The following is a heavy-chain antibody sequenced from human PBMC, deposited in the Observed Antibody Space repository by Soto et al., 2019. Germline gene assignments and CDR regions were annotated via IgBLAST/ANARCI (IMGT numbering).Heavy chain of an antibody. CDR1: GFTFSNYA. CDR3: TKVGSERYNGQQSDY. Sequence: EVQLLESGGGLVQPGGSLRLSCAASGFTFSNYAMNWVRQAPGKGLEWVSTISSSSGSTYYADSVKGRFTISRDNSKNFLKMQMNRLGGEDTAVYYCTKVGSERYNGQQSDYLGQGTRISISS. V-gene: IGHV3-23*01. D-gene: IGHD5-12*01. CDR2: ISSSSGST. J-gene: IGHJ4*02.